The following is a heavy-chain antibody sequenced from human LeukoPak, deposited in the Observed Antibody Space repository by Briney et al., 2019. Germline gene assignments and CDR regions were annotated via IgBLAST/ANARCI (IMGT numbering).Heavy chain of an antibody. Sequence: PGGSLRLSCAASGFTFSNYWMHRVRQAPGKGLVWVSRISSDGSSTNYADSVKGRFTISRDNAKNTLYLQMNSLRAEDTAVYYCAKGGIVGTTQPYFDYWGQGTLVTVSS. D-gene: IGHD1-26*01. J-gene: IGHJ4*02. CDR3: AKGGIVGTTQPYFDY. CDR1: GFTFSNYW. V-gene: IGHV3-74*01. CDR2: ISSDGSST.